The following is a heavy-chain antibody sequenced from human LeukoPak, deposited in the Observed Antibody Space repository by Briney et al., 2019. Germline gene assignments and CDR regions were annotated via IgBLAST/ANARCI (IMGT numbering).Heavy chain of an antibody. CDR3: ARGERRSVLRYFDWLLPFDY. CDR2: ISSSTSSI. CDR1: GFTFSDYS. Sequence: GGSLRLSCAASGFTFSDYSMNWVRQAPGKGLEWVSSISSSTSSIYYADSVKGRFTISRDNAKNSLYLQMNSLRAEDTAVYYCARGERRSVLRYFDWLLPFDYWGQGTLVTVSS. J-gene: IGHJ4*02. D-gene: IGHD3-9*01. V-gene: IGHV3-21*01.